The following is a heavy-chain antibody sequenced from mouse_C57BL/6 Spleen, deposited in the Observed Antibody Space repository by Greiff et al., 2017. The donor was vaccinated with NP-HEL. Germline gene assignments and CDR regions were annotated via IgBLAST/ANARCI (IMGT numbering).Heavy chain of an antibody. CDR1: GYTFTSYT. V-gene: IGHV1-4*01. CDR3: ARDSSYFSWFAY. Sequence: VKLQESGAELARPGASVKMSCKASGYTFTSYTMHWVKQRPGQGLEWIGYINPSSGYTKYNQKFKDKATLTADKSSSTAYMQLSSLTSEDSAVYYCARDSSYFSWFAYWGQGTLVTVSA. D-gene: IGHD1-1*01. J-gene: IGHJ3*01. CDR2: INPSSGYT.